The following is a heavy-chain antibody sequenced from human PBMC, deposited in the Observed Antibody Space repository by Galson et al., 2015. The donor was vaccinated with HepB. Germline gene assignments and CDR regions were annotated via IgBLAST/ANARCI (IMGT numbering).Heavy chain of an antibody. CDR2: IYYSGST. CDR1: GGSISSSSYY. CDR3: ARDEGGMITFGGVIAPGYYFDY. J-gene: IGHJ4*02. Sequence: SETLSLTCTVSGGSISSSSYYWGRIRQPPGKGLEWIGSIYYSGSTYYNPSLKSRVTISVDTSKNQFSLKLSSVTAADTAVYYCARDEGGMITFGGVIAPGYYFDYWGQGTLVTVSS. D-gene: IGHD3-16*02. V-gene: IGHV4-39*07.